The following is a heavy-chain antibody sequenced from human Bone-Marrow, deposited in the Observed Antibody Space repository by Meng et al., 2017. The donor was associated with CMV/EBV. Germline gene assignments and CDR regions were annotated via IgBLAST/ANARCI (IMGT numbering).Heavy chain of an antibody. V-gene: IGHV1-18*01. CDR2: ISAYNGNT. J-gene: IGHJ4*02. Sequence: ASVKVSCKASGYTFTSYGISWVRQAPGQGLEWMGWISAYNGNTNYAQKLQGRVTMTTDTSTSTAYMELRSLRSDDTAVYYCARDPTKGPTGSGGSCYPPDYWGQGTLVTVSS. D-gene: IGHD2-15*01. CDR1: GYTFTSYG. CDR3: ARDPTKGPTGSGGSCYPPDY.